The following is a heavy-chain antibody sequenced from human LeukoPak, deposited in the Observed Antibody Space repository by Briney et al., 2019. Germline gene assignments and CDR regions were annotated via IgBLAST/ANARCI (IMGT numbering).Heavy chain of an antibody. CDR2: ISAYNGNT. CDR3: ARLAAAGNYFDY. Sequence: ASVKVSCKASGYTFTSYGISWVRQAPGPGLEWMGWISAYNGNTNYAQKLQGRVTMTTDTSTSTAYMELRSLRSDDTAVYYCARLAAAGNYFDYWGQGTLVTVSS. V-gene: IGHV1-18*01. D-gene: IGHD6-13*01. J-gene: IGHJ4*02. CDR1: GYTFTSYG.